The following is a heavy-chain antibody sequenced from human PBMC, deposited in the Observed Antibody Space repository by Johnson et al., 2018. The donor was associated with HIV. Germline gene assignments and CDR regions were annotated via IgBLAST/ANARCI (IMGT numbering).Heavy chain of an antibody. D-gene: IGHD6-13*01. J-gene: IGHJ3*02. CDR2: ISYDGSNK. CDR3: AKNFRGGIVATGDAFDT. Sequence: QVQLVESGGGVVQPGRSLRLSCAASGFTFSSYAMHWVRQAPGKGLECVAVISYDGSNKYYADSVRRRFTISRDNSKNTLYLQMNSLRAEDTAMYYCAKNFRGGIVATGDAFDTWGQGTMVTVSA. V-gene: IGHV3-30*04. CDR1: GFTFSSYA.